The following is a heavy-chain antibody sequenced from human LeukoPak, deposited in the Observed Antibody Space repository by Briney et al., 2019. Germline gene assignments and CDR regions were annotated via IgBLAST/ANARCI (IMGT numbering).Heavy chain of an antibody. CDR3: ASAPVGVVPAAIYYYYYYYMDV. CDR1: GGTFSSYA. J-gene: IGHJ6*03. D-gene: IGHD2-2*01. CDR2: IIPIFGTA. V-gene: IGHV1-69*01. Sequence: GSSVKVSCKDSGGTFSSYAISWVRQAPGQGLEWMGGIIPIFGTANYAQKFQGRVTITADESTSTAYMELSSLRSEDTAVYYCASAPVGVVPAAIYYYYYYYMDVWGKGTTVTVSS.